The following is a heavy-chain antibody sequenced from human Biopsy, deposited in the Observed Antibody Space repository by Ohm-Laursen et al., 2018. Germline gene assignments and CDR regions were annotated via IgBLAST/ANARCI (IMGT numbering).Heavy chain of an antibody. CDR2: MNPNSGNT. Sequence: ASVKVSCKASGYTFTSFDINWVRQATGQGLEWMGWMNPNSGNTGYAQNLQGRVTMTTDTSAATAYMELRSLRSDDTAVYYCARDYQPYLVTIHYYYYGMDVWGQGTTVTVSS. D-gene: IGHD2-2*01. CDR3: ARDYQPYLVTIHYYYYGMDV. CDR1: GYTFTSFD. V-gene: IGHV1-8*01. J-gene: IGHJ6*02.